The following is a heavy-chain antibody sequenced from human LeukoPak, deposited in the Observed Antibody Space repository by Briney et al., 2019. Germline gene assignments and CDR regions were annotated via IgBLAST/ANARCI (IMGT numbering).Heavy chain of an antibody. D-gene: IGHD3-22*01. CDR1: GYTFTGYH. CDR2: INPNSGGT. V-gene: IGHV1-2*06. CDR3: ARDDYDSSGYYRY. Sequence: ASVKVSCKASGYTFTGYHMHWVRQAPGQGLEWMGRINPNSGGTNYAQKFQGRVTMTRDTSISTAYMELSRLRSDDTAVYYCARDDYDSSGYYRYWGQGTLVTVSS. J-gene: IGHJ4*02.